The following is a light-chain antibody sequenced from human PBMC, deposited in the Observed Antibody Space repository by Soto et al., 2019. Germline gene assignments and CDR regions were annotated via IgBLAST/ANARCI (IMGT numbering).Light chain of an antibody. J-gene: IGLJ1*01. V-gene: IGLV2-14*01. Sequence: QSALTQPASVSGSPGQSITISCTGASSDVGRYNYVSWYQLHPGKAPKLIIYEVSNRPSGVSNRFSGSKSGNTASLTISGLRAEDEADYYGNSYTSSTAYVFGTGTKVTV. CDR1: SSDVGRYNY. CDR3: NSYTSSTAYV. CDR2: EVS.